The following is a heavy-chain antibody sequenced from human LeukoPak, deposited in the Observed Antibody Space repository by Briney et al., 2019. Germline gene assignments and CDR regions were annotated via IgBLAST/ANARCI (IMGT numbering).Heavy chain of an antibody. CDR3: ARGETTVTHFDY. Sequence: PPGRSLRLSCAASGFTFSSYAMHWVRQARGKGLEYVSAISSNGGSTYYANSVKGRFTISRDNSKNTLYLHMGSLRAEDMAVYYCARGETTVTHFDYWGQGTLVTVSS. CDR1: GFTFSSYA. J-gene: IGHJ4*02. CDR2: ISSNGGST. D-gene: IGHD4-17*01. V-gene: IGHV3-64*01.